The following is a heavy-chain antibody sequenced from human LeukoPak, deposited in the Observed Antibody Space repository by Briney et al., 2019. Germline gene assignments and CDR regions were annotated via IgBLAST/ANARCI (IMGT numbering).Heavy chain of an antibody. CDR1: GGSISSYY. D-gene: IGHD2-2*02. CDR2: IYYSGST. Sequence: SETLSLTCTVSGGSISSYYWSWIRQPPGKGLEWIGYIYYSGSTNYNPSLKSRVTISVDTSKNQFSLKLSSVTAADTAVYYCARSARVVVPAAILVHFDYWGQGTLVTVSS. J-gene: IGHJ4*02. V-gene: IGHV4-59*01. CDR3: ARSARVVVPAAILVHFDY.